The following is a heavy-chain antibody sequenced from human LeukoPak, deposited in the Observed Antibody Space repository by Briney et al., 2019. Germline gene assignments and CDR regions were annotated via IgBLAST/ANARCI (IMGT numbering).Heavy chain of an antibody. D-gene: IGHD5-12*01. J-gene: IGHJ4*02. V-gene: IGHV3-21*06. CDR1: GFTFSSYT. Sequence: GGSLRLSCAAFGFTFSSYTMNWVRQAAGKGLDWVSSISSSGSYIYYADSLKGRFTISRDNAKNSLYLQMNSLRAKATAVYYCARPGYSGYIIGYYFDYWGQGTLVTVSS. CDR2: ISSSGSYI. CDR3: ARPGYSGYIIGYYFDY.